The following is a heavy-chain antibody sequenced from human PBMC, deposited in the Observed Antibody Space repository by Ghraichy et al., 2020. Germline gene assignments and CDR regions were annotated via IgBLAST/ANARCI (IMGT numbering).Heavy chain of an antibody. CDR3: AKKGGSAAVGATYNWFDP. V-gene: IGHV3-23*01. CDR1: GFTFNIYA. Sequence: GGSLRLSCAASGFTFNIYAMSWVRQAPGQGLEWVSSISGGGETTFYPDSVRGRFTMSRDNYKNTLYLQMNSLRVEDTAIYYCAKKGGSAAVGATYNWFDPWGQGTLVTVSS. CDR2: ISGGGETT. J-gene: IGHJ5*02. D-gene: IGHD6-25*01.